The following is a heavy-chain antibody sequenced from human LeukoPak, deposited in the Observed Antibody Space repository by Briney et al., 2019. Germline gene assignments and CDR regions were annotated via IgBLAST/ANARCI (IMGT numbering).Heavy chain of an antibody. Sequence: GESLQISCKGSGYSFTSYWIGWVRQMPGKGLEWMGIIYPGDSDTRYSPSFQGQVTISADKSISTAYLQWSSLKASDTAMYYCALYGASTPYYYYGMDVWGQGTTVTVSS. V-gene: IGHV5-51*01. CDR1: GYSFTSYW. J-gene: IGHJ6*02. D-gene: IGHD4-17*01. CDR3: ALYGASTPYYYYGMDV. CDR2: IYPGDSDT.